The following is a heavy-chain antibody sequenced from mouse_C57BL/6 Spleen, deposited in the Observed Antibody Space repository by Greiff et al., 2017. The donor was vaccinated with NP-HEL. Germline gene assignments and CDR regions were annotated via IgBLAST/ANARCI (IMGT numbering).Heavy chain of an antibody. D-gene: IGHD2-1*01. CDR3: ARSDPYGNYFYYFDY. CDR1: GYAFSSSW. CDR2: IYPGDGDT. V-gene: IGHV1-82*01. Sequence: VQLQQSGPELVKPGASVKISCKASGYAFSSSWMNWVKQRPGKGLEWIGRIYPGDGDTNYNGKFKGKATLTADKSSSTAYMQLISLTSEDSAFYFCARSDPYGNYFYYFDYWGQCTTLTVSS. J-gene: IGHJ2*01.